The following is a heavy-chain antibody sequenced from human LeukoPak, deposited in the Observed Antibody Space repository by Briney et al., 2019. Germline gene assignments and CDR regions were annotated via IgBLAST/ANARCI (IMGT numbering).Heavy chain of an antibody. D-gene: IGHD6-6*01. J-gene: IGHJ2*01. V-gene: IGHV4-59*01. CDR2: IYYSGST. Sequence: PSETLSLTCTVSGGSISSYYWSWIRQPPGKGLEWIGYIYYSGSTNYNPSLKSRVTISVDTSKNQFSLKLSSVTAADTAVYYCARAEYSSSSNYDLWGRGTLVTVSS. CDR1: GGSISSYY. CDR3: ARAEYSSSSNYDL.